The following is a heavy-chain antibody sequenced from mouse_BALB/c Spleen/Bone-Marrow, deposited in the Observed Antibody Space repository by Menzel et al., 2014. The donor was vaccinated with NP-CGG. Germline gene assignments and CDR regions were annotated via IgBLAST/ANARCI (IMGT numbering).Heavy chain of an antibody. J-gene: IGHJ2*01. CDR2: ISTYSGNT. D-gene: IGHD1-1*01. CDR1: GYTFTAYA. Sequence: VQLQQSGPEMVRPGVSMKLSCKGSGYTFTAYAMHWVKQSHAESLEWIGLISTYSGNTHYNQDFKGKATMTVDKSSSTAYMELARLTSEDSAIYYCARNFYGSSYFDYWGQGTTLTVSS. V-gene: IGHV1-67*01. CDR3: ARNFYGSSYFDY.